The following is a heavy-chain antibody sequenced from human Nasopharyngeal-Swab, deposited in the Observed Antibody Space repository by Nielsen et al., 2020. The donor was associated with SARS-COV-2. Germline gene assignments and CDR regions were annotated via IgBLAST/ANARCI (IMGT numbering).Heavy chain of an antibody. CDR3: VRAYGSGNYFDY. V-gene: IGHV3-64D*06. J-gene: IGHJ4*02. D-gene: IGHD3-10*01. Sequence: GGSLRLSCSASGFTFSSHAMHWVRQAPGKGLEYLAAVTPDGGSPYYADSVKGRFIISRDNSKNTLYLQLSSLRAEDTAVYYCVRAYGSGNYFDYWGQGTLATVSS. CDR1: GFTFSSHA. CDR2: VTPDGGSP.